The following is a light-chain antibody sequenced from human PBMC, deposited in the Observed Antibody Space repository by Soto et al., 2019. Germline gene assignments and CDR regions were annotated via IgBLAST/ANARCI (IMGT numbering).Light chain of an antibody. J-gene: IGKJ1*01. Sequence: EIVLTQSPATLSSFPGDRVTLSCRASQYINTRLAWYQHRPGQAPRLLIYQTSIRAAGTPDRFSGSGSGTDFSLTIRRLAPDDFAVYYCQKYGNFWTFGQGTKVDIK. CDR3: QKYGNFWT. CDR2: QTS. V-gene: IGKV3-20*01. CDR1: QYINTR.